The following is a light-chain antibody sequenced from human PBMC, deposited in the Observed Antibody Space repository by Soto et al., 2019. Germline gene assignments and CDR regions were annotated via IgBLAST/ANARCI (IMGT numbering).Light chain of an antibody. J-gene: IGKJ3*01. CDR3: HQYNTWPFFT. CDR1: QSVGSD. CDR2: DAS. V-gene: IGKV3-15*01. Sequence: EIVMTQSPATLSVSPGERATLSCRASQSVGSDLAWYQQKPGQAPRLVIYDASTRATGIPARFSGSGSGTEFTLTVTSLQSEDFAIYYCHQYNTWPFFTFGPGTRVDI.